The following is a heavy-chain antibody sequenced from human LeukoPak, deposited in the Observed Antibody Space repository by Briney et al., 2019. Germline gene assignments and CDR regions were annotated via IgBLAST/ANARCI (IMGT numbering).Heavy chain of an antibody. J-gene: IGHJ3*02. D-gene: IGHD2-2*01. CDR2: IGWHGGAI. CDR1: GFIFADYT. Sequence: TGGSLRLSCAGSGFIFADYTLHWVRLPSGKGLEWVSGIGWHGGAIGYAASVKGRFTISRDNAKNSLYLEMNSLTAEDTALYYCAKDRSTRGSYGDAFDIWGQGTVVTVSS. CDR3: AKDRSTRGSYGDAFDI. V-gene: IGHV3-9*01.